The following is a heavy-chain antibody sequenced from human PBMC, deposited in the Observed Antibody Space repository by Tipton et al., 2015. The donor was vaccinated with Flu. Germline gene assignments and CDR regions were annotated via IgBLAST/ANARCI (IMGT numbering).Heavy chain of an antibody. CDR2: INHSGST. V-gene: IGHV4-34*01. D-gene: IGHD3-10*01. Sequence: TLSLTCAVYGGSLSGYSWTWIRQSPGKGLEWIGEINHSGSTNYNPSLRSRVTISVDTSKNQFSLKLSSVTAADTAVYYCARGYFRELDYWGQGTLVTVSS. J-gene: IGHJ4*02. CDR1: GGSLSGYS. CDR3: ARGYFRELDY.